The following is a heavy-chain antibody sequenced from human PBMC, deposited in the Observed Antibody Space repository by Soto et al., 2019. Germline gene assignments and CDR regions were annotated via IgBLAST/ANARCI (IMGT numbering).Heavy chain of an antibody. CDR1: GYTFTSYD. J-gene: IGHJ4*02. D-gene: IGHD5-12*01. Sequence: ASVKVCCKASGYTFTSYDMHWVRQAPGQSLEWLGWSNAGNGNTKYSQKFQGRVTITRDTSASTAYMERRSMSSANSAGSTGATANLDIGATSPTCPQDSWGKGTLVIVA. CDR2: SNAGNGNT. V-gene: IGHV1-3*01. CDR3: ATANLDIGATSPTCPQDS.